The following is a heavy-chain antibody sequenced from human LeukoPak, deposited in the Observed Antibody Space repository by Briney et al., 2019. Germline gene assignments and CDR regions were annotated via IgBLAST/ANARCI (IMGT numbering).Heavy chain of an antibody. D-gene: IGHD5-18*01. CDR3: ANGYSYAPVD. J-gene: IGHJ4*02. CDR2: ISGSGGST. CDR1: GFTVSSNY. V-gene: IGHV3-23*01. Sequence: GGSLRLSCAASGFTVSSNYMSWVRQAPGKGLEWVSAISGSGGSTYYADSVKGRFTISRDNSKNTLYLQMNSLRAEDTAVYYCANGYSYAPVDWGQGTLVTVSS.